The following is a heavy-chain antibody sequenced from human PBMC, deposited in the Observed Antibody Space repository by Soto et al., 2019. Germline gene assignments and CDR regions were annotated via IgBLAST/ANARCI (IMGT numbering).Heavy chain of an antibody. CDR1: GFTLSYYT. V-gene: IGHV3-21*01. J-gene: IGHJ5*02. CDR2: ISSDSSHT. Sequence: EVQLVESGGGLVKPGGSLRLSCAASGFTLSYYTMDWVRQAPGKGLEWVSSISSDSSHTYYADSVKGRVTISRDNAKNSLYLQMNSPRAEDTAVYYFAREVASQRVAPWGQGTLVTVSS. CDR3: AREVASQRVAP.